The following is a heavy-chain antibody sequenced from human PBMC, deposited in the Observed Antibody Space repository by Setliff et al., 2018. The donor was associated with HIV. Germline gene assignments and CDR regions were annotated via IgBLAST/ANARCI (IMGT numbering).Heavy chain of an antibody. CDR2: ISSSSSYI. V-gene: IGHV3-21*01. CDR3: VRGGGSYYYYYYYMDV. Sequence: GESLKISCAASGFTFSSYSMNWVRQAPGKGLEWVSFISSSSSYIYYADSVKGRFTISRDNVKNSLYLQMNSLRAEDTAVYYCVRGGGSYYYYYYYMDVWGKGTTVTVSS. CDR1: GFTFSSYS. D-gene: IGHD1-26*01. J-gene: IGHJ6*03.